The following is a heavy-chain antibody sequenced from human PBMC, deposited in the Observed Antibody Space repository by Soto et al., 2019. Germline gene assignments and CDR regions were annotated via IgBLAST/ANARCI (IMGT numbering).Heavy chain of an antibody. D-gene: IGHD3-10*01. CDR3: ARDPGKYYYGSGSYSPAYYFDY. V-gene: IGHV3-21*01. J-gene: IGHJ4*02. CDR2: ISSSSSYI. Sequence: EVQLVESGGGLVKPGGSLRLSCAASGFTFSSYSMNWVRQAPGKGLEWVSSISSSSSYIYYADSVKGRFTISRDNAKNSRYLQMNSLRAEDTAVYYCARDPGKYYYGSGSYSPAYYFDYWGQGTLVTVSS. CDR1: GFTFSSYS.